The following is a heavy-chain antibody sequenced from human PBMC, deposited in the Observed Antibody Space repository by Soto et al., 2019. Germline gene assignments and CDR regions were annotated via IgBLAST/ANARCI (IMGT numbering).Heavy chain of an antibody. CDR3: ARSKPVLLWFGESPYFDY. V-gene: IGHV4-34*01. Sequence: SETLSLTCAVYGGSFSGYYWSWIRQPPGKGLEWIGEINHSGSTNYNPSLKSRVTIPVDTSKNQFSLKLSSVTAADTAVYYCARSKPVLLWFGESPYFDYWGQGTLVTVS. D-gene: IGHD3-10*01. J-gene: IGHJ4*02. CDR2: INHSGST. CDR1: GGSFSGYY.